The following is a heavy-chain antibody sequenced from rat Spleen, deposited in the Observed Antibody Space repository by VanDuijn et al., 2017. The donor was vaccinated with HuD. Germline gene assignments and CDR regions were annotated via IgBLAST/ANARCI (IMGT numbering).Heavy chain of an antibody. D-gene: IGHD1-6*01. J-gene: IGHJ2*01. V-gene: IGHV5-29*01. CDR3: ARGGFFRY. Sequence: EVQLVESDGGLVHPGRSLKLSCAASGFAFSDHYVAWVRQGPTKGLEWVATITNASGRTYYSDFVKGRFTISRDTAQNTLYLQMNSLMSEDTATYYCARGGFFRYWGQGVMVTVSS. CDR1: GFAFSDHY. CDR2: ITNASGRT.